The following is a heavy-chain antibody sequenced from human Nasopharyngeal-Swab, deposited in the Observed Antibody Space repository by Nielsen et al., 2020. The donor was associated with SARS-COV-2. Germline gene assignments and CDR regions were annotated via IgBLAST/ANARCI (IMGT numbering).Heavy chain of an antibody. V-gene: IGHV4-39*01. Sequence: WIRQPPGKGLEWIGSIYYSGTTYYNPSLKSRVTISLDTSKNQFSLKLSSVTAADTAVYYCASQGSGSYYLLYYYYGMDVWGQGTTVTVSS. J-gene: IGHJ6*02. CDR3: ASQGSGSYYLLYYYYGMDV. D-gene: IGHD1-26*01. CDR2: IYYSGTT.